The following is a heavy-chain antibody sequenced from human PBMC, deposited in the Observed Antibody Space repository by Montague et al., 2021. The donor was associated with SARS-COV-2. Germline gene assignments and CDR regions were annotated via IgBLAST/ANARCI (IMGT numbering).Heavy chain of an antibody. CDR3: VRERAFYFASGTYSRNNWFDP. CDR2: IKQDGSEQ. J-gene: IGHJ5*02. CDR1: GFTMSSYW. V-gene: IGHV3-7*01. D-gene: IGHD3-10*01. Sequence: SLRLSCAASGFTMSSYWMRWVRQAPGKGLEWVAYIKQDGSEQYYVDSVRGRFTISKDNAKNSLYLQMNSLRVEDTAMYYCVRERAFYFASGTYSRNNWFDPWGQETLVTVSS.